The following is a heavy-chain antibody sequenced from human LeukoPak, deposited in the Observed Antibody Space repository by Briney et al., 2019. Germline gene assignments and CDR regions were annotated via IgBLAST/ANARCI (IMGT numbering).Heavy chain of an antibody. D-gene: IGHD1-1*01. CDR2: IYSGGST. Sequence: PGGSLRLSCVVSGFTVSNNYMSWVRQAPRKGLEWVSLIYSGGSTYYADSVKGRFTISRDNSKNTVYLQMNSLRVEDTAVYYCAKRNPVYTWNSDVLWGQGSLVTVSS. CDR3: AKRNPVYTWNSDVL. CDR1: GFTVSNNY. V-gene: IGHV3-53*01. J-gene: IGHJ4*02.